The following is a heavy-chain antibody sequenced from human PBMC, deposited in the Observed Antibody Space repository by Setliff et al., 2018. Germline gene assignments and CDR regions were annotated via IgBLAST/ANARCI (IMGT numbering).Heavy chain of an antibody. D-gene: IGHD2-15*01. J-gene: IGHJ5*02. CDR3: ARESVAATYNWFDP. Sequence: GESLTLSCAASGFTFSSYSMNWVRQAPGKGLEWVSSISSSSSYIYYADSVKGRFTISRDNAKNSLYLQMNSLGAEDTAVYYCARESVAATYNWFDPWGQGTLVTVSS. CDR1: GFTFSSYS. CDR2: ISSSSSYI. V-gene: IGHV3-21*01.